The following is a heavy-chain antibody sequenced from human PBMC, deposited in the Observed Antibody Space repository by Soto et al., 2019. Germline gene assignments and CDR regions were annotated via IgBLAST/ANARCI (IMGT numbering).Heavy chain of an antibody. D-gene: IGHD2-15*01. V-gene: IGHV3-64*02. CDR2: ISRSGDRT. CDR1: GFTCSSYN. CDR3: ARARCSSGQCYYFDY. Sequence: VQLVESGEGLVQPGGSLRLSCAASGFTCSSYNIHWIRQAPGKGLEFVSAISRSGDRTYYADSVKGRFTITRDNSKNTVWLQMGSLRAEDMAVYYCARARCSSGQCYYFDYWGRGALVSVSS. J-gene: IGHJ4*02.